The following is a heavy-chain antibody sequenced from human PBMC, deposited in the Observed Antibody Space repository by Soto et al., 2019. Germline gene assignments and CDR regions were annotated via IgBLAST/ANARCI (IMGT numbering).Heavy chain of an antibody. D-gene: IGHD3-22*01. J-gene: IGHJ4*02. CDR2: ISAYNGNT. CDR3: AREPRHHSHYYDSAT. CDR1: GYTFTSYG. Sequence: QVQLVQSGAEVKKPGASVKVSCKASGYTFTSYGISWVRQAPGQGLEWMGWISAYNGNTNYAQKLQGRVTMTTDTSTSTAYMELRSLRSYDTAVYYCAREPRHHSHYYDSATWGQGTLVTVSS. V-gene: IGHV1-18*01.